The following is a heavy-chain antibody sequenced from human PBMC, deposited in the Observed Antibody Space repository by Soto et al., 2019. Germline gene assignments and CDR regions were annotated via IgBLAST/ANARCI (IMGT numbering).Heavy chain of an antibody. D-gene: IGHD1-1*01. V-gene: IGHV4-39*01. Sequence: KTSETLSLTCTVSGGSISSSSYYWGWIRQPPGRGLEWIGSIYYSGSTYYNPSLKSRVTISVDTSKNQFSLKLSSVTAADTAVYYCARQQYNWNDGYFDYWGQGTLVTVSS. CDR2: IYYSGST. CDR1: GGSISSSSYY. CDR3: ARQQYNWNDGYFDY. J-gene: IGHJ4*02.